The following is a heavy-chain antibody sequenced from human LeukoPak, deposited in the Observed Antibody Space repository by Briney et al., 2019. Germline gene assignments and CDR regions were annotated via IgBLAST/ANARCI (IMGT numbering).Heavy chain of an antibody. V-gene: IGHV1-2*02. J-gene: IGHJ4*02. CDR1: GYTFTSYY. Sequence: ASVKVSCKASGYTFTSYYMHWVRQAPGQGLEWMGWINPNSGGTNYAQKFQGRVTMTRDTSISTAYMELSRLRSDDTAVYYCAFPYCGGDCYSSNPEYYFDYWGQGTLVTVSS. CDR3: AFPYCGGDCYSSNPEYYFDY. D-gene: IGHD2-21*02. CDR2: INPNSGGT.